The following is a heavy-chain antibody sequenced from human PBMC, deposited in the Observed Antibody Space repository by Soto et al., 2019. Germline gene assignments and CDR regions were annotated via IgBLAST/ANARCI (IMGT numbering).Heavy chain of an antibody. CDR2: ISYDGSNK. CDR3: AKDRGLYDYVWDYYYYGMDV. D-gene: IGHD3-16*01. Sequence: GGSLRLSCAASGFTFSSYGMHWVRQAPGKGLEWVAVISYDGSNKYYADSVKGRFTISRDNSKNRLYLQMNSLRAEDTAVYYCAKDRGLYDYVWDYYYYGMDVWGQGTTVTVSS. J-gene: IGHJ6*02. V-gene: IGHV3-30*18. CDR1: GFTFSSYG.